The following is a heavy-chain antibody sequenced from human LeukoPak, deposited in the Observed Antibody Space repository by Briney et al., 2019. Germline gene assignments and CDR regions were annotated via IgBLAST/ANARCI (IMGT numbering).Heavy chain of an antibody. CDR1: GFTFDDYA. CDR3: AKDSSSWYEYFDY. D-gene: IGHD6-13*01. Sequence: GGSLRLSCAASGFTFDDYAMHWVRQAPGKGLEWVSGISWNSGSIGYADSVKGRFTISRDNAKNSLYLQMNSLRAEDMALYYCAKDSSSWYEYFDYWGQGTLVTVSS. J-gene: IGHJ4*02. V-gene: IGHV3-9*03. CDR2: ISWNSGSI.